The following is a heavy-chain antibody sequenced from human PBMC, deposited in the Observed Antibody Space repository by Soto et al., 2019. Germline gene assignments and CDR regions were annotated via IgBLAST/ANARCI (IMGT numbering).Heavy chain of an antibody. CDR1: ESIFTNSG. CDR2: INPTLGTT. CDR3: ARDSGAALYGEDALDI. Sequence: QLVQSGAEVKKPDSSVKVSCKASESIFTNSGVTWVRQAPGQGLEWMGGINPTLGTTHYAQRFQGRLTIYADGSRTIVKMGLSNLTPDDTAVYYCARDSGAALYGEDALDIWGQGTMVSVSS. J-gene: IGHJ3*02. V-gene: IGHV1-69*01. D-gene: IGHD3-10*01.